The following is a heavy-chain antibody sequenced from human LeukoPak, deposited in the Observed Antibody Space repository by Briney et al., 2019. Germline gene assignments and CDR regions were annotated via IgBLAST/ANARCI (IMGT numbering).Heavy chain of an antibody. Sequence: GGSLRLSCAASGFTFSNYGMNWVRQAPGKGLEWVTFTDTSGRYVYYGDSVKGRFTISRDNAKNLLFLQMNGLRAEDTALYYCARGRSITLLRGVAMSDGFDIWGQGAMVAVSS. CDR3: ARGRSITLLRGVAMSDGFDI. V-gene: IGHV3-21*06. D-gene: IGHD3-10*01. CDR2: TDTSGRYV. CDR1: GFTFSNYG. J-gene: IGHJ3*02.